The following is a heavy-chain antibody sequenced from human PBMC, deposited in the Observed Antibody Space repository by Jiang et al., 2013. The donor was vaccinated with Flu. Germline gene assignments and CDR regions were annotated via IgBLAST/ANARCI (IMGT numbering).Heavy chain of an antibody. Sequence: AQKFQGWVTMTRDTSISTAYMELSRLRSDDTAVYYCARAGHSSGLDYWGQGTLVTVSS. V-gene: IGHV1-2*04. D-gene: IGHD6-19*01. CDR3: ARAGHSSGLDY. J-gene: IGHJ4*02.